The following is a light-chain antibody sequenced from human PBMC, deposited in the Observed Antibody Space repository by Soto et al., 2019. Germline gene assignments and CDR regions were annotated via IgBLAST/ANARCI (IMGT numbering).Light chain of an antibody. V-gene: IGLV2-14*01. J-gene: IGLJ2*01. Sequence: QSALPQPASVSGSPGQSITISCSGTSSDIGSYNYVSWYQQHPGKAPKLMIYEVSNRPSGVSNRFSGSKSGNTASLTISGLQAEDEADYYCSSYTGSSTSVFGGGTKLTVL. CDR1: SSDIGSYNY. CDR3: SSYTGSSTSV. CDR2: EVS.